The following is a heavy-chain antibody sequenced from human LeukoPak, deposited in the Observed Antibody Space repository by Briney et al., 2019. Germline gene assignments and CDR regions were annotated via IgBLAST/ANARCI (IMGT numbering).Heavy chain of an antibody. J-gene: IGHJ4*02. V-gene: IGHV3-13*01. CDR3: ARLTRDGYNFDY. CDR2: IGTAGDT. D-gene: IGHD5-12*01. Sequence: PGGSLRLSCAASGFTFSSYDMHWVRQATGKGLEWVSAIGTAGDTYYPGSVKGRFTISRENARNSLYLQMNSLRAGDTAVYYCARLTRDGYNFDYWGQGTLVTVSS. CDR1: GFTFSSYD.